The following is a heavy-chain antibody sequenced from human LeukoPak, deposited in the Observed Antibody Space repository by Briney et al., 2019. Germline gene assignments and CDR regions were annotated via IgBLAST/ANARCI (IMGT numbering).Heavy chain of an antibody. D-gene: IGHD5-12*01. J-gene: IGHJ4*02. V-gene: IGHV1-2*02. CDR2: INAKSGGT. CDR3: AREVSGYEM. CDR1: GYTFTGYY. Sequence: GASVKVSCKTSGYTFTGYYMHWVRQAPGQGLEWMGWINAKSGGTNYAQKFQGRVTMARDTSISTAYMELSRLTSDDTAVYYCAREVSGYEMWGQGTLVTVSS.